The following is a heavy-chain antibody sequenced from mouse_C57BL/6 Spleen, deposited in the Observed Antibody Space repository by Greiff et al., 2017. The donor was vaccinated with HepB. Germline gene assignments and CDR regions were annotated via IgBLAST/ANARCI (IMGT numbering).Heavy chain of an antibody. D-gene: IGHD1-1*01. Sequence: QVQLKESGAELVKPGASVKISCKASGYAFSSYWMNWVKQRPGKGLEWIGQIYPGDGDTNYNGKFKGKATLTADKSSSTAYMQLSSLTSEDSAVYFCARSGYYGYFDYWGQGTTLTVSS. V-gene: IGHV1-80*01. J-gene: IGHJ2*01. CDR3: ARSGYYGYFDY. CDR1: GYAFSSYW. CDR2: IYPGDGDT.